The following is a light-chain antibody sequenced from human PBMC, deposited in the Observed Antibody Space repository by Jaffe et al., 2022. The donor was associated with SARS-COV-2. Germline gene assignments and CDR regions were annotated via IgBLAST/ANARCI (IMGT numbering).Light chain of an antibody. J-gene: IGKJ4*01. CDR1: QSVSSTY. Sequence: EIVLTQSPGTLSLSPGESATLSCRPSQSVSSTYLAWYQQKPGQAPRLLIYGSSSRATDIPDRFSGSGYGTDFTLTISRLEPEDFAVYYCQQYGSSALTFGGGTKVEIK. CDR2: GSS. CDR3: QQYGSSALT. V-gene: IGKV3-20*01.